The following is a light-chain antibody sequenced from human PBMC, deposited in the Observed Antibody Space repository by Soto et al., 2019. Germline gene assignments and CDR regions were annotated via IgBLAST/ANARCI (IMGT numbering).Light chain of an antibody. CDR3: SSYTSTRTVV. Sequence: QSALTQPACVSGSPGQSITISCTGSNNDVGAYNYVSWYQQHPGKAPKTMIYDVSNRPSGVSNRFSGSKSGNTASLTISGLEAEDEADYYCSSYTSTRTVVFGGGTKLTVL. V-gene: IGLV2-14*03. CDR1: NNDVGAYNY. J-gene: IGLJ3*02. CDR2: DVS.